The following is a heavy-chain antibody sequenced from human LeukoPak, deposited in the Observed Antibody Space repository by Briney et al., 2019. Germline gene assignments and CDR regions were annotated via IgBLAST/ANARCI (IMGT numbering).Heavy chain of an antibody. CDR2: MSPNSGDT. CDR3: ARGWELRYFDWLSGDYYYYGMDV. CDR1: GYTFTSHD. D-gene: IGHD3-9*01. Sequence: ASVKVSCKASGYTFTSHDFNWVRQATGQRPEWMGWMSPNSGDTGYAQKFQDRVTMTRNTSISTAYMELSSLRSDDTAVYYCARGWELRYFDWLSGDYYYYGMDVWGQGTTVTVSS. J-gene: IGHJ6*02. V-gene: IGHV1-8*01.